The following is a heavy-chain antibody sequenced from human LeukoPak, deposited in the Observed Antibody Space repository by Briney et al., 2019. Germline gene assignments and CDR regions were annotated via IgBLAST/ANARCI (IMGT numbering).Heavy chain of an antibody. CDR2: ISSSSSYI. J-gene: IGHJ4*02. D-gene: IGHD5-18*01. V-gene: IGHV3-21*01. Sequence: GGSLRLSCAASGFTFRDSAMNWVRQAPGKGLEWVSSISSSSSYIYYADSVKGRFTISRDNAKNSLYLQMNSLRAEDTAVYYCARDLAPDADTAPDYWGQGTLVTVSS. CDR3: ARDLAPDADTAPDY. CDR1: GFTFRDSA.